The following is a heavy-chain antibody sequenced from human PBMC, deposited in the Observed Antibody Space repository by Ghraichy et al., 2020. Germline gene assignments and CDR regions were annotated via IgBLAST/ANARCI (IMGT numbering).Heavy chain of an antibody. V-gene: IGHV3-21*01. CDR1: GFTFSSYS. D-gene: IGHD1-26*01. CDR3: ARRLSGSYSEYYFDY. J-gene: IGHJ4*02. Sequence: GGSLRLSCAASGFTFSSYSMNWVRQAPGKGLEWVSSISSSSSYIYYADSVKGRFTISRDNAKNSLYLQMNSLRAEDTAVYYCARRLSGSYSEYYFDYWGQGTLVTVS. CDR2: ISSSSSYI.